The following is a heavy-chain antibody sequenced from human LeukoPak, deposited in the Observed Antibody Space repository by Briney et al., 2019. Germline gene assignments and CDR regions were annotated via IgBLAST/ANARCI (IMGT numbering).Heavy chain of an antibody. CDR3: AREIVSSNSFDN. CDR2: IYYSGST. CDR1: GGSISSGGYY. J-gene: IGHJ4*02. Sequence: SQTLSLTCTVSGGSISSGGYYWSWIRQHPGKGLEWIGYIYYSGSTYYNPSLKSRVTISVDTSKNQFSLKLSSVTAADTAVYYCAREIVSSNSFDNWGQGTLVTVSS. V-gene: IGHV4-31*03. D-gene: IGHD2-2*01.